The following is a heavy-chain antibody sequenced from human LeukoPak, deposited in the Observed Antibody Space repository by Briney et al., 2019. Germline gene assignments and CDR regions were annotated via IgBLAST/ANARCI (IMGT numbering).Heavy chain of an antibody. CDR1: GFTFSTYA. V-gene: IGHV3-64*01. CDR2: ISGNGGSA. CDR3: ARGRYRSAWYDN. Sequence: GGSLRLSCEASGFTFSTYAMHWVRQAPGKGLEYVSAISGNGGSAYYANSVKGRFTISRDNSKNTLYRHMGSLRIEDMAVYYCARGRYRSAWYDNWGQGTLVTVSS. D-gene: IGHD6-19*01. J-gene: IGHJ5*02.